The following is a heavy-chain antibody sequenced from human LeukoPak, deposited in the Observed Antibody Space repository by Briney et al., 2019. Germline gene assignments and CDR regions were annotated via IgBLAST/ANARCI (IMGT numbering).Heavy chain of an antibody. CDR2: IYYSGST. J-gene: IGHJ5*02. Sequence: PSETLSLTCTVSGGSISSYYWSWIRQPPGKGLEWIGYIYYSGSTNYNPFLKSRVTISVDTSKNQSSLKLSSVTAADTAVYYCARELRSNWFDPWGQGTLVTVSS. V-gene: IGHV4-59*01. CDR1: GGSISSYY. CDR3: ARELRSNWFDP.